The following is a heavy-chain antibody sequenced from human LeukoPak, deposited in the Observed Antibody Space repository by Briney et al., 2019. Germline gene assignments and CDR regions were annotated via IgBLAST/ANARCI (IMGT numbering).Heavy chain of an antibody. D-gene: IGHD1-7*01. CDR1: GYTFTSYY. CDR2: INPSGGST. J-gene: IGHJ5*02. CDR3: ARDRGLELRRADWFDP. Sequence: ASVKVSCKASGYTFTSYYMHWVRQAPGQGLEWMGIINPSGGSTSYAQKFQGRVTMTRDTSTSTVYMELSSLRSEDTAVYYCARDRGLELRRADWFDPWGQGTLVTVSS. V-gene: IGHV1-46*01.